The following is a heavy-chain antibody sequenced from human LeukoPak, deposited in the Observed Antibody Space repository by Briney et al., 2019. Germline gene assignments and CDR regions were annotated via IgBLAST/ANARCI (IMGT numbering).Heavy chain of an antibody. CDR3: ARDGYSSGWYISYYYGMDV. J-gene: IGHJ6*02. CDR1: GGSISGYF. Sequence: TSETLSLTCTVSGGSISGYFWSWIRQPAGKGLEWIGRIYATGTTNYNPSLKSRVTMSVDTSKNQFSLNLTSVTAADTAVYYCARDGYSSGWYISYYYGMDVWGQGTTVTVSS. D-gene: IGHD6-19*01. CDR2: IYATGTT. V-gene: IGHV4-4*07.